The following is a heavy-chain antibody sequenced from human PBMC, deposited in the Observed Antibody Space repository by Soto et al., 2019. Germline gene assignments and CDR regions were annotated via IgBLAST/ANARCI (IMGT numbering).Heavy chain of an antibody. Sequence: LSLTCAVYGGSFSGYYWSWIRQPPGKGLEWIGEINHSGSTNYNPSLKSRVTISVDTSKNQFSLKLSSVTAADTAVYYCARRRGYRYSYGPYYYYYGMDVWGQGTTVTVSS. V-gene: IGHV4-34*01. CDR1: GGSFSGYY. CDR3: ARRRGYRYSYGPYYYYYGMDV. J-gene: IGHJ6*02. CDR2: INHSGST. D-gene: IGHD5-18*01.